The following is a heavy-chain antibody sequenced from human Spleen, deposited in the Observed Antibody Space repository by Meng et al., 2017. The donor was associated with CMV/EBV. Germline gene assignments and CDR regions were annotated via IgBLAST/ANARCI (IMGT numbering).Heavy chain of an antibody. J-gene: IGHJ5*02. CDR2: INGDGRTT. Sequence: SGFTFNSTWMHWFRQAPGKGLVWVSRINGDGRTTEYADSVKGRFTISRDNAKNTLYLQMNSLRAEDTAMYYCTREPIVVVWTNWFDPWGQGALVTVSS. D-gene: IGHD2-2*01. V-gene: IGHV3-74*03. CDR1: GFTFNSTW. CDR3: TREPIVVVWTNWFDP.